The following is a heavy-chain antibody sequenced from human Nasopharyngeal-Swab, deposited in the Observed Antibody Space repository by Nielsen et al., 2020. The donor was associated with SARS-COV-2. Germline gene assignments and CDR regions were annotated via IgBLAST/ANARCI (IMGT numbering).Heavy chain of an antibody. CDR2: ISGSGGST. CDR3: AKDGVPEYSGYDYWYGMDV. D-gene: IGHD5-12*01. CDR1: GFTFSSHA. V-gene: IGHV3-23*01. Sequence: GGSLRLSCAASGFTFSSHAMSWVRQAPGKGMEWVSAISGSGGSTYYADSVKGRFTISRDNSKNTLYLQMNSLRAGDTAVYYCAKDGVPEYSGYDYWYGMDVWGQGTTVTVSS. J-gene: IGHJ6*02.